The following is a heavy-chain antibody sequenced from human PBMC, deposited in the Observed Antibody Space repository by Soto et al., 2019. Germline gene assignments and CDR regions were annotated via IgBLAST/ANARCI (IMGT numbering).Heavy chain of an antibody. Sequence: EVLLVESGGGWVRPGGSLKLSCTASGFTFSSYEMVWVRQAPGKGLEWVSYINSGGTTIDYADSVKGRFTISRDNAKNSLSLEMNNLRVEDMAVYYCASEGEGRSLHFFDSWGQGILVTVSS. J-gene: IGHJ4*02. CDR3: ASEGEGRSLHFFDS. CDR1: GFTFSSYE. V-gene: IGHV3-48*03. D-gene: IGHD3-10*01. CDR2: INSGGTTI.